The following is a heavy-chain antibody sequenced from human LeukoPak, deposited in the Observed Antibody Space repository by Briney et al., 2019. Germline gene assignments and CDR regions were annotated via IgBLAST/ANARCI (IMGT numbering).Heavy chain of an antibody. Sequence: GESLKISCKGSGYSFTKYWIGWVRQMPGKGLEWMGIIYPGDSDTRYSPSFQGQVTISADKSNSTNYLQWSSLRTSDTAMYYCARHKPGIVVVIARSSGAQTFDYWGQGTLVTVSS. CDR1: GYSFTKYW. V-gene: IGHV5-51*01. CDR3: ARHKPGIVVVIARSSGAQTFDY. CDR2: IYPGDSDT. D-gene: IGHD2-21*01. J-gene: IGHJ4*02.